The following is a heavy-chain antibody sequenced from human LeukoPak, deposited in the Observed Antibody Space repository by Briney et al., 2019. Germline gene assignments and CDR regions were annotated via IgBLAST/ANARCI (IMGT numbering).Heavy chain of an antibody. Sequence: PSETLSLTCTVSGGSISSYYWSWLRQPPGKGLGGIGYIYYSGSTNYNPSLKSRVTISVDTSKKQFSLKLSSVTAADTAVYYCARDSSSWAGHYYYMDVWGKGTTVTVSS. D-gene: IGHD6-13*01. J-gene: IGHJ6*03. CDR2: IYYSGST. CDR1: GGSISSYY. V-gene: IGHV4-59*01. CDR3: ARDSSSWAGHYYYMDV.